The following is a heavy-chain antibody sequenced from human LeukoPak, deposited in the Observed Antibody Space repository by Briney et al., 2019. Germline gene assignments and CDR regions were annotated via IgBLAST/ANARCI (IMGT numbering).Heavy chain of an antibody. CDR3: AKMRGQSYHSYYMDA. V-gene: IGHV3-23*01. CDR2: GGSGGST. J-gene: IGHJ6*03. CDR1: GFIFSSYA. Sequence: GGSLRLSCAASGFIFSSYAMSWVRQAPGKGLEWVSYGGSGGSTYYADSVKGRFTVSRDNSKSTLYLQMNSLTAEDTAVYYCAKMRGQSYHSYYMDAWGKGTTVTVSS.